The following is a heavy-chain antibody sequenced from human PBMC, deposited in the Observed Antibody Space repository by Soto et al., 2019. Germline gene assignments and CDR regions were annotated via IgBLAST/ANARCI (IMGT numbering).Heavy chain of an antibody. J-gene: IGHJ4*02. CDR1: GGTFSSYA. D-gene: IGHD3-22*01. V-gene: IGHV1-69*13. CDR3: AREKLTYYYDSSGYHYFDY. Sequence: GASVKVSCKASGGTFSSYAISWVRQAPGQGLEWMGGIIPIFGTANYAQKFQGRVTITADESTSTAYMELSSLRSEDTAVYYCAREKLTYYYDSSGYHYFDYWGQGTLVTVSS. CDR2: IIPIFGTA.